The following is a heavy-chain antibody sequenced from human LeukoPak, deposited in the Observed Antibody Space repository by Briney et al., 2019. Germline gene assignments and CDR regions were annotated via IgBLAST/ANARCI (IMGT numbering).Heavy chain of an antibody. CDR1: GFTFSSYS. V-gene: IGHV3-21*01. J-gene: IGHJ6*03. D-gene: IGHD2-15*01. Sequence: GGSLRLSCAASGFTFSSYSMNWVRQAPGKGLEWVSSISSSSSYIYYADSVKGRFTISRDNAKNSLYLQMNSLRAEDTAVYYSARETPTRLPYYMDVWGKGTTVTVSS. CDR2: ISSSSSYI. CDR3: ARETPTRLPYYMDV.